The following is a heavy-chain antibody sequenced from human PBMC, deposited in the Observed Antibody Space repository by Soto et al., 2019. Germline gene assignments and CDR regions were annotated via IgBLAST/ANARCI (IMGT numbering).Heavy chain of an antibody. V-gene: IGHV4-34*10. J-gene: IGHJ4*02. CDR1: GGSFNSNY. Sequence: PSETLSLTCAVSGGSFNSNYWSWVRQPPGKGLEWIGEVYYTGSTNYNPSLKSRVTMTTDTSTSTAYMELRNLRSDDTAVYYCVLSWNFDYWGQGTLVTVSS. D-gene: IGHD6-13*01. CDR3: VLSWNFDY. CDR2: VYYTGST.